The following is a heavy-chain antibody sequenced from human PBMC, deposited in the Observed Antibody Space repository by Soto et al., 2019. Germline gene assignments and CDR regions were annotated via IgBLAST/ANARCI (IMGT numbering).Heavy chain of an antibody. CDR3: ARGLTTSQFPFDY. J-gene: IGHJ4*02. D-gene: IGHD4-17*01. CDR2: IYYSGST. V-gene: IGHV4-59*01. Sequence: SETLSLTCTVSGGSISSYYWSWIRQPPGKGLEWIGYIYYSGSTNYNPSLKSRVTISVDTSKNQFSLKLSSVTAADTAVYYCARGLTTSQFPFDYWGQGTLVTVSS. CDR1: GGSISSYY.